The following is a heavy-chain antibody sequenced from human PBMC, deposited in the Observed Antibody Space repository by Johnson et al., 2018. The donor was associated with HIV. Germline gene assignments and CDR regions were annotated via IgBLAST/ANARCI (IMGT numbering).Heavy chain of an antibody. CDR3: AKKRSVLAARLGDGFDI. Sequence: QLVESGGGLVQPGGSLRLSCAASQFTFSGCYMNCVRQAPGNGLELVGQINYKGGNTNLIESAKDRFNTSRNNAKNTLHLQMNSLKTEDTAVYYCAKKRSVLAARLGDGFDIWGQGTMVTVSS. J-gene: IGHJ3*02. CDR2: INYKGGNT. D-gene: IGHD6-6*01. V-gene: IGHV3-25*04. CDR1: QFTFSGCY.